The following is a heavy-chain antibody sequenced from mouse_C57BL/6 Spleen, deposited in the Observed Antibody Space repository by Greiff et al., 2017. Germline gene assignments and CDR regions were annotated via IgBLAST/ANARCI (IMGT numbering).Heavy chain of an antibody. J-gene: IGHJ2*01. D-gene: IGHD1-1*01. CDR3: TRSITTVVVYYFDY. CDR1: GYTFTDYE. Sequence: QVQLKQSGAELVRPGASVTLSCKASGYTFTDYEMHWVKQTPVHGLEWIGAIDPETGGTAYNQKFKGKAILTADKSSSTAYMELRSLTSEDSAVYYCTRSITTVVVYYFDYWGQGTTLTVSS. CDR2: IDPETGGT. V-gene: IGHV1-15*01.